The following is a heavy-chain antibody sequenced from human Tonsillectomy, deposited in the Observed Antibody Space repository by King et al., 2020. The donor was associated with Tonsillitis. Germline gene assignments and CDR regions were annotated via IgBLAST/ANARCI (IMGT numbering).Heavy chain of an antibody. D-gene: IGHD3-10*01. CDR2: IYYSGST. J-gene: IGHJ3*02. Sequence: QLQESGPGLVKPSETLSLACSVSGGSVASSSYYWGWLRQPPGQGLEWIGSIYYSGSTYYNPSLTGRVTISVDTSKNQFSLKLSSVTAADTAVYYCARRGNYWDGAFDIWGQGTMVTVSS. V-gene: IGHV4-39*01. CDR3: ARRGNYWDGAFDI. CDR1: GGSVASSSYY.